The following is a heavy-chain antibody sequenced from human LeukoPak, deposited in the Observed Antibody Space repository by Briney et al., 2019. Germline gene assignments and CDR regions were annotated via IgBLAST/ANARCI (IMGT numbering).Heavy chain of an antibody. D-gene: IGHD3-10*01. CDR3: AKSNGYGLVDI. CDR2: INHSGST. V-gene: IGHV4-34*01. CDR1: GDSISSYY. J-gene: IGHJ3*02. Sequence: RPSETLSLTCSVSGDSISSYYWNWIRQPPGKGLEWIGEINHSGSTNYNPSLKSRVTISVDTSRNQFSLKLNSVTAADTAVYYCAKSNGYGLVDIWGQGTMVTVSS.